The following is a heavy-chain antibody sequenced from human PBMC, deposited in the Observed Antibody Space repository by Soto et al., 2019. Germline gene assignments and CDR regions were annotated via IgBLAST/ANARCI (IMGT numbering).Heavy chain of an antibody. CDR3: ARVRRWLPEEMVDL. CDR2: VNDSGNS. D-gene: IGHD5-12*01. V-gene: IGHV4-34*01. Sequence: QVQLHQWGAGQLRASETLSLTCGVSGGSFSGYYWSWIRQPPGKGLEWIGEVNDSGNSNYNLSLKRRVVISVDTPKNEFSLKMNTVTAADTGVYYCARVRRWLPEEMVDLWGQGALVTVSS. J-gene: IGHJ5*02. CDR1: GGSFSGYY.